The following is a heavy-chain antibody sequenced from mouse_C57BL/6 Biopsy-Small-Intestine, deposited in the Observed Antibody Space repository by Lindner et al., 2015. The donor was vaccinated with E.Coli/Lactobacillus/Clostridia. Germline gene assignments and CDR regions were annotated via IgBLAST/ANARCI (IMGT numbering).Heavy chain of an antibody. Sequence: SVKVSCKASGGSFSNSAINWVRQAPGQGLEWMGEIIPIFGTASYGQKFQGRVTITADKSTSTAYMELSRLRSEDTAVYYCAKWGGYDDTYPGAYWGQGTLVTVSS. D-gene: IGHD5-1*01. CDR2: IIPIFGTA. CDR3: AKWGGYDDTYPGAY. J-gene: IGHJ4*01. CDR1: GGSFSNSA. V-gene: IGHV1-26*01.